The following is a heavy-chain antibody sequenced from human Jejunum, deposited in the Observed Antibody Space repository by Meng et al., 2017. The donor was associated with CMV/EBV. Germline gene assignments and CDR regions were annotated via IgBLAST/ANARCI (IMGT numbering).Heavy chain of an antibody. J-gene: IGHJ5*02. CDR1: GFSLKSYG. D-gene: IGHD6-13*01. Sequence: VQCGAEVKKPGASVKVSCKASGFSLKSYGVNWVRQAPGQGLEWMGWISAYNGNTNYAQKLQGRVTMTTDTSTSTAYMELRSLRSDDTAVYYCAASSSSWYQNWFDPWGQGTLVTVSS. V-gene: IGHV1-18*01. CDR2: ISAYNGNT. CDR3: AASSSSWYQNWFDP.